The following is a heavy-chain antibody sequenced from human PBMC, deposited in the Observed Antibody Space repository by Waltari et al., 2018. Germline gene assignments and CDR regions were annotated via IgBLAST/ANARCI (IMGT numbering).Heavy chain of an antibody. D-gene: IGHD1-7*01. CDR1: GLTFVLYT. CDR2: ITRSSTTI. CDR3: ARAQLELRLASDI. V-gene: IGHV3-48*01. J-gene: IGHJ3*02. Sequence: EVQLVESGGGLVQPGGSLRLSCAASGLTFVLYTMNWVRQAPGKGLEWVSYITRSSTTIHYADSVKGRFTISRDNAKNSLYLEMSSLRAEDTAVYYCARAQLELRLASDIWGQGTMVTV.